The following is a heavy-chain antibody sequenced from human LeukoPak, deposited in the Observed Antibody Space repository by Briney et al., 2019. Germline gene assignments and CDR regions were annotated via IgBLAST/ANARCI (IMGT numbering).Heavy chain of an antibody. CDR3: ARSMGDLRGLIDY. CDR1: GGSISSGAYY. CDR2: IYYSGST. D-gene: IGHD2-21*02. V-gene: IGHV4-31*03. Sequence: PSQTLSLTCTVSGGSISSGAYYWSWIRQHPGKGLEWIGYIYYSGSTYYNPSLKSRVTISVDTSKNQFSLNLSSETAADTAVYYCARSMGDLRGLIDYWGQGTLVTVSS. J-gene: IGHJ4*02.